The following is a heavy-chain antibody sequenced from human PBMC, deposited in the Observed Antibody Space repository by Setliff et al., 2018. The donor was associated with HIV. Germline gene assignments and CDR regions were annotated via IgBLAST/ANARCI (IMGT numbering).Heavy chain of an antibody. D-gene: IGHD3-22*01. CDR1: GGTFSSYV. CDR2: IIPMYGVT. Sequence: GASVKVSCKASGGTFSSYVISWVRQAPGQGPEWMGGIIPMYGVTNYAQKFQGRVTITADESTSTAYMELSSLRSEDTAVYYCARDRYARASYYYDSSGYYAFDPWGQGTLVTVSS. V-gene: IGHV1-69*13. J-gene: IGHJ5*02. CDR3: ARDRYARASYYYDSSGYYAFDP.